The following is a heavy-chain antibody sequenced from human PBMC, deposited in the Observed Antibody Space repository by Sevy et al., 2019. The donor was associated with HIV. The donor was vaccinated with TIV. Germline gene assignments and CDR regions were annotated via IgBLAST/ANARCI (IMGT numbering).Heavy chain of an antibody. Sequence: GGSLRLSCAASGFTFSSYEMNWVRQAPGKGLECVSYISSSGSTIYYADSVKGRFTISRDNAKNSLYLQMNSLRAEDTAGYYCARAPYCRSTSCYGFDYWGQGTLVTVSS. CDR1: GFTFSSYE. D-gene: IGHD2-2*01. CDR2: ISSSGSTI. V-gene: IGHV3-48*03. CDR3: ARAPYCRSTSCYGFDY. J-gene: IGHJ4*02.